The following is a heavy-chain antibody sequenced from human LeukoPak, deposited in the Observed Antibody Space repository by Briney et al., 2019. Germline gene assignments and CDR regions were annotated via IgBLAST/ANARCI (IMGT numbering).Heavy chain of an antibody. V-gene: IGHV1-18*04. D-gene: IGHD2-2*01. CDR3: ARINLGYCSSTSRDSVWYFDL. CDR1: GYTFTSYG. J-gene: IGHJ2*01. CDR2: ISAYNGNT. Sequence: ASVKVSGKASGYTFTSYGISWVRQAPGQGLEWMGWISAYNGNTNYAQKLQGRVTMTTDNSTSTAYMELRSLRSDDTAVYYCARINLGYCSSTSRDSVWYFDLWGRGTLVTVSS.